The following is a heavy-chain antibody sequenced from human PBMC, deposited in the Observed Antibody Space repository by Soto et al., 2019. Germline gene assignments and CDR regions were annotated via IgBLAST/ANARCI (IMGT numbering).Heavy chain of an antibody. Sequence: SQTLSLTCAISGDSVSSNSAAWNWIRQPPSRGLECLGRTYYRSKWYNDYAVSVKSRITINPDTSKNQFSLQLNSVTPEDTAVFYSATVSFLESSGPSYYYYGMEGWERVTRVTVAS. CDR3: ATVSFLESSGPSYYYYGMEG. J-gene: IGHJ6*01. D-gene: IGHD3-3*01. CDR2: TYYRSKWYN. CDR1: GDSVSSNSAA. V-gene: IGHV6-1*01.